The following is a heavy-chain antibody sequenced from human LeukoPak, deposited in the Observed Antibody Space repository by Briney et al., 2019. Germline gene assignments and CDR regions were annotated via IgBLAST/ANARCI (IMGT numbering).Heavy chain of an antibody. CDR2: IYYSGST. Sequence: SETLSLTCTVSGGSISSYYWSWIRQPPGKGLEWIGYIYYSGSTNCNPSLKSRVTISVDTSKNQFSLKLSSVTAADTAVYYCARDSLVAVAATWSYYYYGMDVWGQGTTVTVSS. CDR3: ARDSLVAVAATWSYYYYGMDV. V-gene: IGHV4-59*01. D-gene: IGHD6-19*01. CDR1: GGSISSYY. J-gene: IGHJ6*02.